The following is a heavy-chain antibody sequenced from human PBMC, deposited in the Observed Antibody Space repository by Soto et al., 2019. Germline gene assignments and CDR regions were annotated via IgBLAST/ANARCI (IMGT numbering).Heavy chain of an antibody. J-gene: IGHJ6*02. CDR1: GFTFTTYW. CDR2: IKGDGSSL. CDR3: ARGLKNYYGVDV. V-gene: IGHV3-74*01. Sequence: EVKVVESGGGLVQPGGSLRLSCAASGFTFTTYWMHWVRQVPGKGLVWVSRIKGDGSSLSYADSVKGRFTISRDNVENTVYLQMGSLRADDTAVYYCARGLKNYYGVDVWDQGTTVTVSS.